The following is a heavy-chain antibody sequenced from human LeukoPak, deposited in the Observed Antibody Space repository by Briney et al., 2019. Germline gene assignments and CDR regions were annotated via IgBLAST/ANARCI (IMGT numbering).Heavy chain of an antibody. CDR3: SSLYSPGAFDI. J-gene: IGHJ3*02. D-gene: IGHD5-12*01. CDR2: IYSGGST. V-gene: IGHV3-53*01. CDR1: GFTVSSNY. Sequence: GGSLRLSCAASGFTVSSNYMSWVRQAPGKGLEWVSVIYSGGSTYYADSVKGRFTISRDNAKNTLYLQMNSLRAEDTAVYYCSSLYSPGAFDIWGQGTVVTVSS.